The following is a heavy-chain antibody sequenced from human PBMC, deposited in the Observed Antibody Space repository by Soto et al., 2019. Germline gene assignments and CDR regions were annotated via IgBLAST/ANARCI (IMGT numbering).Heavy chain of an antibody. V-gene: IGHV4-59*08. Sequence: QVQLQQSGPRLVKPSETLSLTCTVSSGPDRSHNWGWIRQPPGRGLEWIGYVHYTGDTAYNPSLRRRVSISADTSTNDIALTLSSVTAADTAVYYCVRQGIDYLHGLVDVWGQGTTVSVSS. CDR2: VHYTGDT. D-gene: IGHD4-17*01. J-gene: IGHJ6*02. CDR1: SGPDRSHN. CDR3: VRQGIDYLHGLVDV.